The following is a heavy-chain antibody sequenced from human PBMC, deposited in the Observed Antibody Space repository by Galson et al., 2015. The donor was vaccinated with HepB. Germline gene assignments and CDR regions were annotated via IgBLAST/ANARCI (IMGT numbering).Heavy chain of an antibody. J-gene: IGHJ4*02. CDR3: ARDFGIRGGFDY. Sequence: SLRLSCAASGFTFSSYGMHWVRQAPGKGLEWVAVIWYDGSNKYYADSVKGRFTISRDNSKNTLYLQMNSLRAEDTAVYYCARDFGIRGGFDYWGQGTLVTVSS. V-gene: IGHV3-33*01. CDR1: GFTFSSYG. CDR2: IWYDGSNK. D-gene: IGHD1-14*01.